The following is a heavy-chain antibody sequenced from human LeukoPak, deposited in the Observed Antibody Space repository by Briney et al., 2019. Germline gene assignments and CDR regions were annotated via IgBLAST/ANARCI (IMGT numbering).Heavy chain of an antibody. J-gene: IGHJ5*02. V-gene: IGHV4-34*01. D-gene: IGHD6-13*01. CDR3: ARGLGQQLVEEGWFDP. CDR1: GGSFSGYY. Sequence: PSETLSLTCAVYGGSFSGYYWSWIRQPPGKGLEWIGEINHSGSTNYNPSLKSRVTISVDTSKNQFSLKLSSVTAADTAVYYCARGLGQQLVEEGWFDPWGQGTLVTVSS. CDR2: INHSGST.